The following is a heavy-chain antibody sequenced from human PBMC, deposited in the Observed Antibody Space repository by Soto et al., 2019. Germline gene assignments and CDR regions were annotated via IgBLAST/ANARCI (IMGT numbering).Heavy chain of an antibody. D-gene: IGHD6-19*01. J-gene: IGHJ4*02. CDR2: INVGDGNA. CDR1: GYTFSTYD. CDR3: TRGSVFDY. Sequence: ASVKVSCKASGYTFSTYDIVWVRQAPGQRLEWMGWINVGDGNAKYSQKFQGRVTITRDTSATTAYMELSSLRSDDTAVFYCTRGSVFDYWGQGTLVTVSS. V-gene: IGHV1-3*01.